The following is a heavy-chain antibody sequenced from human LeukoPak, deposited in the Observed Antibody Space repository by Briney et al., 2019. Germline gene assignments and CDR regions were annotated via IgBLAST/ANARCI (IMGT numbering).Heavy chain of an antibody. J-gene: IGHJ4*02. CDR2: IQQDGSEK. CDR1: GFAFKGYW. D-gene: IGHD5-18*01. Sequence: GGSPRLSCAASGFAFKGYWMSWVRQAPGKGLEWVANIQQDGSEKKYVDSVKGRFTISRDNAKNSLYLQMDSLRAEDTAVYYCVRLRYTYGKNFDCWGQGTLVTVSS. CDR3: VRLRYTYGKNFDC. V-gene: IGHV3-7*01.